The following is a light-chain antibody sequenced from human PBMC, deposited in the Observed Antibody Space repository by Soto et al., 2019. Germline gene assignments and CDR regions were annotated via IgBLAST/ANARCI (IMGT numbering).Light chain of an antibody. CDR1: QSVSDN. J-gene: IGKJ4*01. Sequence: DILLTQSPSTLSASPGDRVTLSCRASQSVSDNLDWYQQKPGQAPRLLIYGASIMDTDIPARFSGSGSGTEFSLTISSLQSEDFAIYYCQQYNDWPLTFGGGTKVEIK. CDR3: QQYNDWPLT. V-gene: IGKV3D-15*01. CDR2: GAS.